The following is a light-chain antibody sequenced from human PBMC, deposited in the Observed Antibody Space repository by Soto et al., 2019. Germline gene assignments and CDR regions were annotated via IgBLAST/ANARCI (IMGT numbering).Light chain of an antibody. CDR1: QSVSSSS. J-gene: IGKJ1*01. CDR3: QQYGVSPPWT. Sequence: EIVLTQSPGTLSLSPGERATLSCRASQSVSSSSLAWYQQKPGQTPRLLIYGASTRATGIPDRFSGGGSGTDFTLTIDRLEPEDFAVYYCQQYGVSPPWTFGQGTKVDIK. CDR2: GAS. V-gene: IGKV3-20*01.